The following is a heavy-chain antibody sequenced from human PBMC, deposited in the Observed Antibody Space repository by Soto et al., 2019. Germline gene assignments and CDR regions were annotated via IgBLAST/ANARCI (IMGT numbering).Heavy chain of an antibody. Sequence: QMQLVQSGPEVKKPGTSVKVSCKASGFTFTSSAMQWVQQARGQRLEWIGWIVVGSGNTNYAQKFQERVTITRDMSTSTAYMELSSLRSEDTAVYYCAAVYSGYSSSWYPHGMDVWGQGTTVTVSS. J-gene: IGHJ6*02. CDR3: AAVYSGYSSSWYPHGMDV. V-gene: IGHV1-58*02. CDR2: IVVGSGNT. D-gene: IGHD6-13*01. CDR1: GFTFTSSA.